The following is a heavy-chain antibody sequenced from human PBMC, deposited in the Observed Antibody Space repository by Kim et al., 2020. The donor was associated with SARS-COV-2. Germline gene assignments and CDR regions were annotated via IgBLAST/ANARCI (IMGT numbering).Heavy chain of an antibody. CDR1: GFNFNAFG. CDR2: IRNKGNNYAT. D-gene: IGHD5-18*01. J-gene: IGHJ4*02. CDR3: SGSRDGYRSDY. V-gene: IGHV3-73*01. Sequence: GESLRLSCAASGFNFNAFGVHWVRQASGKGLEWVGRIRNKGNNYATTYAASVKGRFTISRDDSKNTAYLQMNSLKTEDTAMYYCSGSRDGYRSDYWGQGT.